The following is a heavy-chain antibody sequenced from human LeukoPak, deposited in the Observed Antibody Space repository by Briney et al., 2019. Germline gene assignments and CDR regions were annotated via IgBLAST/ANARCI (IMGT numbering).Heavy chain of an antibody. CDR1: GFTFSSYS. J-gene: IGHJ4*02. D-gene: IGHD2-2*02. CDR2: ISSISRYI. V-gene: IGHV3-21*01. CDR3: ARDEIVKYQLLYPPSYYFDY. Sequence: GGSLRLSCAASGFTFSSYSMNWVRHAPGKGLEWVSSISSISRYIYYADSVKGRFTISRDNAKNSLYLQMNSLRAEDTAVYYCARDEIVKYQLLYPPSYYFDYWGQGTLVTVSS.